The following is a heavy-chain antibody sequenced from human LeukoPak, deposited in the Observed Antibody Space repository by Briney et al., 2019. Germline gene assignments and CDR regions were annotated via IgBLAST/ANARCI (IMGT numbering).Heavy chain of an antibody. J-gene: IGHJ6*03. CDR2: IDRGGST. V-gene: IGHV3-66*02. D-gene: IGHD2-15*01. Sequence: GGSLRLSCAASGFTVSSNYMSWVRQAAGKGLGWVSVIDRGGSTYYADSVKGRCTISRDNSKNTLYLQMNSLRAEDTAVYYCARDRMEAVAATYYYYMDVWGKGTTVTVS. CDR1: GFTVSSNY. CDR3: ARDRMEAVAATYYYYMDV.